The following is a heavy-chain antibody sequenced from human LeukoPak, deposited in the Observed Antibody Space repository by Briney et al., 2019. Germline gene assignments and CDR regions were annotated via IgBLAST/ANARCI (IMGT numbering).Heavy chain of an antibody. CDR3: ARRRVTVVRGVDITSYYFDY. CDR1: GFTFYDYG. V-gene: IGHV3-20*04. J-gene: IGHJ4*02. D-gene: IGHD3-10*01. Sequence: GGSLRLSCAASGFTFYDYGMSWVRQAPGKGLGWVSGINWNGGSTVYADSVKGRFTISRDNAKKSLYLQMNNLRAEDTALYYCARRRVTVVRGVDITSYYFDYWGQGTLVTVSS. CDR2: INWNGGST.